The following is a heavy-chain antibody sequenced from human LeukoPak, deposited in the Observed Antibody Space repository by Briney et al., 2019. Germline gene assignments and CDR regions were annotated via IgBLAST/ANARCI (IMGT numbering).Heavy chain of an antibody. D-gene: IGHD2-15*01. V-gene: IGHV3-9*01. J-gene: IGHJ3*01. CDR1: GFTFDDYA. CDR3: AKGYCSGGSCFYVFVV. Sequence: PGWSLRLSCAASGFTFDDYAMHWVRQAPGKGLEWVSGISWNSGTIAYADSVKGRFTISRDNAKTSLYLQMNSLRPEDTALYYCAKGYCSGGSCFYVFVVWGQWTMVTVSS. CDR2: ISWNSGTI.